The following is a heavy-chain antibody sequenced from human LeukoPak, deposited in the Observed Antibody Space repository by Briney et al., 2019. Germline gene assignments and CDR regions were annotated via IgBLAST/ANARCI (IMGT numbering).Heavy chain of an antibody. CDR3: ARAPSVTTSTSFDS. J-gene: IGHJ4*02. Sequence: PSETLSLTCAVDGGSFSGYFWNWIRQSPGKGLEWIGDINESGSTNYNPSLKSRVTISLDTSKNQFFLKLSSVTAADTAVYFCARAPSVTTSTSFDSWGQGTLVTVS. V-gene: IGHV4-34*01. CDR2: INESGST. D-gene: IGHD4-17*01. CDR1: GGSFSGYF.